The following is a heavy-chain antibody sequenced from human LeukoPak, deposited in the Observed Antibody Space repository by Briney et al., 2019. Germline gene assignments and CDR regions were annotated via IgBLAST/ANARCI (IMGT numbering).Heavy chain of an antibody. CDR2: IGTAGDT. D-gene: IGHD1-1*01. Sequence: GGSLRLSCAASGFTFSDYDMQWVRQATGKGLEWVSAIGTAGDTYYTGSVKGRFTISRENAKNSLYLQMNSLRAGDTAVYYCVRVAKERVGGVYYFDYWGQGTPVTVSS. CDR1: GFTFSDYD. V-gene: IGHV3-13*01. J-gene: IGHJ4*02. CDR3: VRVAKERVGGVYYFDY.